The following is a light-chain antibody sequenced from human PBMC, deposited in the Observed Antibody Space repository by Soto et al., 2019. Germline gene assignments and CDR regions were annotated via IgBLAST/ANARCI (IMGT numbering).Light chain of an antibody. CDR1: QSVKSW. Sequence: DIHLTQSPSTLSASVGDRVTITCRASQSVKSWLAWYQQKSGKGPKLLIYEASTLESGVPSRFSGSGSGTEFTLTISRLQPDDFATYYCQQYNSYPWTFGQGTKVDIK. CDR3: QQYNSYPWT. CDR2: EAS. V-gene: IGKV1-5*03. J-gene: IGKJ1*01.